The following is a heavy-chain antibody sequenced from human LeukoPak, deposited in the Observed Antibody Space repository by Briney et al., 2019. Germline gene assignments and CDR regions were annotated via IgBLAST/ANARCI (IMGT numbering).Heavy chain of an antibody. CDR1: GYTFTGYY. J-gene: IGHJ4*02. D-gene: IGHD3-10*01. Sequence: GASVKVSCKASGYTFTGYYMHWVRQAPGQGLEWMGWINPNSGGTNYAQKFQSRVTMTRDMSTSTVYMELSSLRSEDTAVYYCARDPGGSVQFDYWGQGTLVTVSS. CDR2: INPNSGGT. CDR3: ARDPGGSVQFDY. V-gene: IGHV1-2*02.